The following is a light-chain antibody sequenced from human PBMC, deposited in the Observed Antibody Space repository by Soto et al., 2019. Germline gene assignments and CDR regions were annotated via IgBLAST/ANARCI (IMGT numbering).Light chain of an antibody. V-gene: IGKV2-28*01. CDR3: RQALQAPLT. J-gene: IGKJ4*01. CDR2: LGS. Sequence: DIVMTQSPLSLPVTPGEPASISCRSSQSLLHSNGYNYLDWYLQKPGQSPQLLIYLGSNRASGVXDMXSGSGSGTDFTLKISGVEAEDVGVYYCRQALQAPLTFGGGTKVEIK. CDR1: QSLLHSNGYNY.